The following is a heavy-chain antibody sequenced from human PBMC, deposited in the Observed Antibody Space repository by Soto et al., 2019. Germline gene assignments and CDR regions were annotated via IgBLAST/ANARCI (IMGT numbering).Heavy chain of an antibody. Sequence: GSVEGSCKASWYTFTGHYMPWVRQAPGQRLEREGLVNLNSGGTNYAQKFQGWVTMTRDTSISTAYMELSRLRSDDTAVYYCARGGTSYYDFWSGYFPTPYYYYGMDVWGQGTTVTVSS. D-gene: IGHD3-3*01. CDR2: VNLNSGGT. CDR3: ARGGTSYYDFWSGYFPTPYYYYGMDV. V-gene: IGHV1-2*04. J-gene: IGHJ6*02. CDR1: WYTFTGHY.